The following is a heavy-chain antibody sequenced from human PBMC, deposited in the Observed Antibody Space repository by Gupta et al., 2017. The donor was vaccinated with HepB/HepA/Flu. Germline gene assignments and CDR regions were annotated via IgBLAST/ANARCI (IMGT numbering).Heavy chain of an antibody. J-gene: IGHJ4*02. CDR1: GGSFSGYY. Sequence: QVQLQQWGAGLLKPSETLSLTCAVYGGSFSGYYWSWIRQPPGKGLEWIGEINHSGSTNYNPSLKSRVTISVDTSKNQFSLKLSSVTAADTAVYYCARRRSGAGNPDDYWGQGTLVTVSS. CDR3: ARRRSGAGNPDDY. V-gene: IGHV4-34*01. D-gene: IGHD1-14*01. CDR2: INHSGST.